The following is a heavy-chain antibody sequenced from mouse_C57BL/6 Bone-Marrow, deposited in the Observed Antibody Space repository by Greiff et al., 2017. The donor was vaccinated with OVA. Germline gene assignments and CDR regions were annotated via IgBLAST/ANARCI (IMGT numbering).Heavy chain of an antibody. CDR1: GFSLTSYG. CDR2: IWRGGNT. J-gene: IGHJ3*01. CDR3: AKTNSAWFAD. V-gene: IGHV2-5*01. D-gene: IGHD3-2*02. Sequence: VKLEESGPGLVPPSQSLSITCTVSGFSLTSYGVHWVRQSPGKGLEWLGVIWRGGNTDYNAAFMSRLSITKDKSQSQVFFKMNSLQADDTAIYYCAKTNSAWFADWGQGTLVTVSA.